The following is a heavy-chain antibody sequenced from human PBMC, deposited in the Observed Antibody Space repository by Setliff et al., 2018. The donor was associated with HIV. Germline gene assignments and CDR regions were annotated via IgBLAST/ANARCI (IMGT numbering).Heavy chain of an antibody. CDR3: TRLAGGYADY. CDR2: IYTSGST. V-gene: IGHV4-4*09. J-gene: IGHJ4*02. CDR1: GGSISSYY. Sequence: SETLSLTCTVSGGSISSYYWSWIRQPPGKGLEWIGYIYTSGSTNYNPSLKSRVTLSIDMSKNQFSLKMSSVTAADTAVYYCTRLAGGYADYWGQGTLVTVSS. D-gene: IGHD5-12*01.